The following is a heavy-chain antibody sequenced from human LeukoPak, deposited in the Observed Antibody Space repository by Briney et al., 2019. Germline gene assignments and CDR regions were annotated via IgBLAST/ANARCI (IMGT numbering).Heavy chain of an antibody. V-gene: IGHV3-74*01. Sequence: GGSLRLSCAASGNYWMHWVRQAPGKGLVWVSHINSDGSWTSYADSVKGRFTISKDNAKNTVYLQMNSLRAEDTAVYYCVSFYETYWGRETLVTVSS. CDR1: GNYW. D-gene: IGHD2/OR15-2a*01. J-gene: IGHJ4*02. CDR3: VSFYETY. CDR2: INSDGSWT.